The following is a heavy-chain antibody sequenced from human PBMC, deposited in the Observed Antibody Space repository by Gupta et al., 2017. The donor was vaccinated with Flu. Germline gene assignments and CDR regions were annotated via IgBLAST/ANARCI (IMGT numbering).Heavy chain of an antibody. Sequence: QVQLVESGGGVVQPGRSLRLSCAASGFTFSSYGMHWVRQAPGKGLEWVAVIWYDGSNKYYADSVKGRFTISRDNSKNTLYLQMNSLRAEDTAVYYCARLYSSGWYIDYWGQGTLVTLSS. CDR2: IWYDGSNK. J-gene: IGHJ4*02. V-gene: IGHV3-33*01. D-gene: IGHD6-19*01. CDR1: GFTFSSYG. CDR3: ARLYSSGWYIDY.